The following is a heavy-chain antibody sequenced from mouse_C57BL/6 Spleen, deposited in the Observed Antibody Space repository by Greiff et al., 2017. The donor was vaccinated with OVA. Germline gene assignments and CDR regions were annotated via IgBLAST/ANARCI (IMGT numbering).Heavy chain of an antibody. Sequence: VQLQQSGAELVRPGASVTLSCKASGYTFTDYEMHWVKQTPVHGLEWIGAIDPETGGTAYNQKFKGKAILTADKSSSTAYMELRSLTSEDSAVYYCTQRGTWDERYFDVWGTGTTVTVSS. J-gene: IGHJ1*03. V-gene: IGHV1-15*01. CDR1: GYTFTDYE. CDR3: TQRGTWDERYFDV. D-gene: IGHD4-1*01. CDR2: IDPETGGT.